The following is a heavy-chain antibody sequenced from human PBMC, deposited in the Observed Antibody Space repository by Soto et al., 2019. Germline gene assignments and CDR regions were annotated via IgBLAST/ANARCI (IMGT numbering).Heavy chain of an antibody. CDR2: FDPEDGET. D-gene: IGHD6-13*01. Sequence: ASVKVSCKVSGYTLTELSMHWVRQAPGKGLEWMGGFDPEDGETIYAQKFQGRVTMTEDTSTDTAYMELSSLRSGDTAVYYCATERIAAAGSYNWFDPWGQGTLVTVSS. CDR3: ATERIAAAGSYNWFDP. J-gene: IGHJ5*02. CDR1: GYTLTELS. V-gene: IGHV1-24*01.